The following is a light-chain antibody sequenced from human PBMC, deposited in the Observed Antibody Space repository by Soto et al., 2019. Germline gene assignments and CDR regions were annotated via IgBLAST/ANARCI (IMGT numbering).Light chain of an antibody. CDR1: QSVSSY. CDR3: QQRSNWPT. Sequence: EIVLTQSPATLSLSPGERATLSFRASQSVSSYLSWYQQKPGQAPRLLIYDASNRATGIPARFRGSGSGTDFTLTISSLEPEDFAVYYCQQRSNWPTFGQGTKVDI. CDR2: DAS. J-gene: IGKJ1*01. V-gene: IGKV3-11*01.